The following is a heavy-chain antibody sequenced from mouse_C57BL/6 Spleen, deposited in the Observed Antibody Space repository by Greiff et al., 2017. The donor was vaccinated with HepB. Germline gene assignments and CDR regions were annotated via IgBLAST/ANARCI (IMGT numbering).Heavy chain of an antibody. J-gene: IGHJ4*01. CDR3: AREEIYYDSWGMDY. CDR1: GYTFTDYN. Sequence: EVKLVESGPELVKPGASVKMSCKASGYTFTDYNMHWVKQSHGKSLEWIGYINPNNGGTSYNQKFKGKATLTVNKSSSTAYMELRSLTSEDSAVYYCAREEIYYDSWGMDYWGQGTSVTVSS. V-gene: IGHV1-22*01. CDR2: INPNNGGT. D-gene: IGHD2-4*01.